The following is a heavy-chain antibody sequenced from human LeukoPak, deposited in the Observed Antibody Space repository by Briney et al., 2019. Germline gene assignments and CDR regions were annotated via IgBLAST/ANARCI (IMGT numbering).Heavy chain of an antibody. J-gene: IGHJ6*02. Sequence: VGSLRLSCAASGFTFSCYGMHWVREAPDKGLEPVAVISYDGSNKYYADSVKGRFTISRDNSKNTLYLQMNSLRAEDTAVYYCAKDPSLLIWEVEIDYYYGMDVWGQGTTVTVSS. CDR3: AKDPSLLIWEVEIDYYYGMDV. CDR2: ISYDGSNK. D-gene: IGHD5-24*01. V-gene: IGHV3-30*18. CDR1: GFTFSCYG.